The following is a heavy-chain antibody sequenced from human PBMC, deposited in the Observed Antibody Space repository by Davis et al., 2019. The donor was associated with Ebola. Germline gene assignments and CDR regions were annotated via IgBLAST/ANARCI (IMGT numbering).Heavy chain of an antibody. CDR2: INPNSGVT. CDR1: GYTFTGYY. V-gene: IGHV1-2*06. J-gene: IGHJ4*02. D-gene: IGHD2-15*01. CDR3: ARGYCSGGSCYARAYYFDY. Sequence: AASVKVSCKVSGYTFTGYYMHWVRQAPGQGLEWMGRINPNSGVTNYAQKFQGRVTMTRDTSISTVYMELRRLRSDDTAVYYCARGYCSGGSCYARAYYFDYWGQGTLVTVSS.